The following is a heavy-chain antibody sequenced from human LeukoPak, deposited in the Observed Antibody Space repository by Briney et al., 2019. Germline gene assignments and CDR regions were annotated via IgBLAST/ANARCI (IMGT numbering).Heavy chain of an antibody. CDR1: GGSISSGGYY. Sequence: PSQTLSLTCTVSGGSISSGGYYWSWIRQHPGKGLEWIGYIYYSGSTYYNPSLKSRVTISVDTSKNQFSLKLNSVTAADTAVYYCAREHGYTSSWYVDYWGQGRLVTVSS. D-gene: IGHD6-13*01. J-gene: IGHJ4*02. V-gene: IGHV4-31*03. CDR2: IYYSGST. CDR3: AREHGYTSSWYVDY.